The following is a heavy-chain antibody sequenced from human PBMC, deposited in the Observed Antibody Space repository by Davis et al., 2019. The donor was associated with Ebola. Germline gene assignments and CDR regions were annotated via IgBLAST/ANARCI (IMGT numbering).Heavy chain of an antibody. CDR2: IQYDRSKI. CDR3: TTGDY. V-gene: IGHV3-30*02. CDR1: GFKFIYYG. Sequence: GGSLRLSCAASGFKFIYYGMHWVRQAPGKGLEWVAFIQYDRSKIYYVDSVKGRFTVSRDNSKNTLYLQMNSLKTEDTAVYYCTTGDYWGQGTLVTVSS. J-gene: IGHJ4*02.